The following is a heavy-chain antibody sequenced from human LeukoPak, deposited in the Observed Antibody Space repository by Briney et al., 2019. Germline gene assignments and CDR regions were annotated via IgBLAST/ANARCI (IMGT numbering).Heavy chain of an antibody. CDR3: ARDGYYYDSSGYYYFDY. CDR1: GGSISSYY. J-gene: IGHJ4*02. CDR2: IYTSGST. V-gene: IGHV4-4*07. D-gene: IGHD3-22*01. Sequence: SETLSLTCTVSGGSISSYYWSWIRQPAGKGLEWIGRIYTSGSTNYNSSLKSRVTMSVDTSKNQFSLKLSSVTAADTAVYYCARDGYYYDSSGYYYFDYWGQGTLVTVSS.